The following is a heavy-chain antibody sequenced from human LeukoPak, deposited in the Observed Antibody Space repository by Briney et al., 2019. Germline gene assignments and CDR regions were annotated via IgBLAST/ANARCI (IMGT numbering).Heavy chain of an antibody. J-gene: IGHJ3*02. V-gene: IGHV4-30-2*01. CDR2: NYYSGST. Sequence: SETLSLTCTVSGGSISSGGYYWSWIRQPPGKGLEWIGYNYYSGSTYYNPSLKSRVTISVDTSKNQFSLKLSSVTAADTAVYYCARSYSSGWPRTDAFDIWGQGTMVTVSS. CDR3: ARSYSSGWPRTDAFDI. CDR1: GGSISSGGYY. D-gene: IGHD6-19*01.